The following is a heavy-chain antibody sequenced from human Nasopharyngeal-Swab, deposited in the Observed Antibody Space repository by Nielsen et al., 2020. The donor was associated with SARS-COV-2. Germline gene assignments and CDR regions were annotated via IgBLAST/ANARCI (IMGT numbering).Heavy chain of an antibody. D-gene: IGHD5-12*01. Sequence: WVRQAPGQGLEWMGIINPSGGSTSYAQKFQGRVTMTRDTSTSTVYMELSSLRSEDTAVYYCARGAGATMAGTFDSWGRGTLVTVSS. CDR3: ARGAGATMAGTFDS. CDR2: INPSGGST. J-gene: IGHJ4*02. V-gene: IGHV1-46*01.